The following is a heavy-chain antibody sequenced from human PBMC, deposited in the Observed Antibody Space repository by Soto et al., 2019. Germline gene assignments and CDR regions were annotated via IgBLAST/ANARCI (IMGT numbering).Heavy chain of an antibody. V-gene: IGHV3-23*01. D-gene: IGHD3-10*01. Sequence: GGSLRLSCAASGFPFSSYAMSWVRQAPGKGLEWVSGISGSGGITYYADSVKGRFTTSRDNSKNTLYLQMNSLRAEDTAIYYCAKGSFGFDYWGQGTLVTVSS. CDR3: AKGSFGFDY. J-gene: IGHJ4*02. CDR2: ISGSGGIT. CDR1: GFPFSSYA.